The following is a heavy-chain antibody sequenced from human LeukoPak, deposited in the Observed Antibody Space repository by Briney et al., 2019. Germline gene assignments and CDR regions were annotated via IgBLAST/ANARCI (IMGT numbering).Heavy chain of an antibody. V-gene: IGHV1-18*01. CDR1: GYTFTSYG. J-gene: IGHJ4*02. Sequence: ASVKVSCKASGYTFTSYGISWVRQAPGQGLEWMGWISAYSGNTNYAQKLQSRVTMTTDTSTSTAYMELRSLRSDDTAVYYCARDQDVVVPAAIAIRIDYWGQGTLVTVSS. D-gene: IGHD2-2*01. CDR3: ARDQDVVVPAAIAIRIDY. CDR2: ISAYSGNT.